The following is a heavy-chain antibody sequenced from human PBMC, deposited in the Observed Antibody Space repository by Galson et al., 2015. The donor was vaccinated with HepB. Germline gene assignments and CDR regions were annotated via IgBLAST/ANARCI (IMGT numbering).Heavy chain of an antibody. J-gene: IGHJ6*02. CDR2: IKSKASGGT. Sequence: SLRLSCAVSGLKFTDAWINWVCQAPGKGLEWVGLIKSKASGGTVYAAPLRGGFTISRDDSKNMVYLQINGLETEDTAVYYCTHSQNFFYRMGAWGQGTAVTVPS. CDR3: THSQNFFYRMGA. CDR1: GLKFTDAW. V-gene: IGHV3-15*01.